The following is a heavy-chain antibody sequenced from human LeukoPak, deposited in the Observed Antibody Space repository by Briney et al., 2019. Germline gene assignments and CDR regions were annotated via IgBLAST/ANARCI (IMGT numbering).Heavy chain of an antibody. CDR1: GGSISSSTYD. CDR3: ARSLGIVVVTGLTEDDWFDP. CDR2: ICSGGST. J-gene: IGHJ5*02. D-gene: IGHD2-21*02. V-gene: IGHV4-39*07. Sequence: SETLSLTCSASGGSISSSTYDWGWIRQSPGKGLEWIGTICSGGSTYYNPSLKSRVTLSVDTSKNHFYLKLNSVTAADTAVYYCARSLGIVVVTGLTEDDWFDPWGQGTLVTVSS.